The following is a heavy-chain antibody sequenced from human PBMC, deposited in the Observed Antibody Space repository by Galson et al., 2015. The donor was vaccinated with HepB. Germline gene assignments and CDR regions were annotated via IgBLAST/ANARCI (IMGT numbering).Heavy chain of an antibody. Sequence: SLRLSCAASRFMFNQYAMNWVHQAPGKGLEWVALISYDESDEYYADSVKGRFTISRDNSKNTLSLQMNSLRAEDTAVYYCARDEGGYSSSWVFAYWGQGTLVTVSS. D-gene: IGHD6-13*01. J-gene: IGHJ4*02. V-gene: IGHV3-30*04. CDR1: RFMFNQYA. CDR2: ISYDESDE. CDR3: ARDEGGYSSSWVFAY.